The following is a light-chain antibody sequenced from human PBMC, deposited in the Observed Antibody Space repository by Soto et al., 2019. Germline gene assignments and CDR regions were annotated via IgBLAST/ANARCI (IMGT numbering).Light chain of an antibody. Sequence: EIVLTQSPGILSLSPGERATLSCRASQSVSSYLAWYQQKPGQAPRLLIYDASNRATGIPARFSGSGSGTDFTLTISSLEPEDFAVYYCQQRSNWPPITFGQGTHWRL. CDR2: DAS. J-gene: IGKJ5*01. V-gene: IGKV3-11*01. CDR1: QSVSSY. CDR3: QQRSNWPPIT.